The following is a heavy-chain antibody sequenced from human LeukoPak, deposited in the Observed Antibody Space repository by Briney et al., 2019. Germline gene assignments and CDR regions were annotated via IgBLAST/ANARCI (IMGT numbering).Heavy chain of an antibody. CDR3: ARVTKYDNSRNNYYMDV. V-gene: IGHV4-39*06. D-gene: IGHD4-17*01. CDR2: INYRGAV. J-gene: IGHJ6*03. Sequence: SETLSLTCTVSDGSTTGTRYYWGWFRQTPGKGPEGIGNINYRGAVYYTPSLRSRATISLDTSKNQFPLRLTSVTAADTAVCFCARVTKYDNSRNNYYMDVWGKGTTVTVSS. CDR1: DGSTTGTRYY.